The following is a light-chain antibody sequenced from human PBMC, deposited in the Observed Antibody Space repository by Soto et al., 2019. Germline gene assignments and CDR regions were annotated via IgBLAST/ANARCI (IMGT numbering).Light chain of an antibody. Sequence: DIQMTQSPSTLSASVGDRVTITCRASQYISSWLAWYQQKPGKAPKLLIYKASSRESGVPGRFSGSGSGTDSPTTISRVPADVFANYYCQRYNSQMTFGEGTKVEIK. J-gene: IGKJ1*01. CDR2: KAS. CDR1: QYISSW. CDR3: QRYNSQMT. V-gene: IGKV1-5*03.